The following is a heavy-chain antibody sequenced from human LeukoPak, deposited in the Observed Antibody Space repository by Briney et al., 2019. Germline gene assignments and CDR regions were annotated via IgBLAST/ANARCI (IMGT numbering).Heavy chain of an antibody. V-gene: IGHV3-23*01. D-gene: IGHD6-19*01. CDR1: GFTFSDYT. CDR3: ATRAVAGHPSLYYVDF. CDR2: IGGSGDST. J-gene: IGHJ4*02. Sequence: PGGSLRLSCASSGFTFSDYTISWVRQAPGKGLEWVSAIGGSGDSTYYADSVKGRFTVSRDSFKNTLYLQMNSLRAEDAAVYYCATRAVAGHPSLYYVDFWGQGTLVTVSS.